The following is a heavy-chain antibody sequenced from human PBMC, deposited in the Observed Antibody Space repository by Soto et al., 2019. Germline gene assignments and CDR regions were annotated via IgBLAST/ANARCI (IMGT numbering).Heavy chain of an antibody. CDR2: IYYTGST. Sequence: PSETLSLTCTVSGGSISSGGYYWSWIRQHPGKGLEWIGYIYYTGSTYYNPSLKSRVTMSVDTSKNQFSLRVSSVTAADTAVYYCARGPDYYDNSGMTFHVWGQGTMVTVS. CDR1: GGSISSGGYY. V-gene: IGHV4-31*03. D-gene: IGHD3-22*01. CDR3: ARGPDYYDNSGMTFHV. J-gene: IGHJ3*01.